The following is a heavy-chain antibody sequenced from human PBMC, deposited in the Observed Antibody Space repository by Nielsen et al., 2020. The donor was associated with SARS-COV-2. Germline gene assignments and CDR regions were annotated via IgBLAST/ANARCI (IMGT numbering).Heavy chain of an antibody. Sequence: GESLKISCVASGSTFTTYAMTWVRQAPGTGLEWVSSISGSGGSTYYADSVKGRFTISRDNSKNTLYLQMNSLRAEDTAVYFCAKQGGVFHFRSSYYPAVWGQGSLVTVST. CDR1: GSTFTTYA. CDR3: AKQGGVFHFRSSYYPAV. CDR2: ISGSGGST. V-gene: IGHV3-23*01. J-gene: IGHJ4*02. D-gene: IGHD3/OR15-3a*01.